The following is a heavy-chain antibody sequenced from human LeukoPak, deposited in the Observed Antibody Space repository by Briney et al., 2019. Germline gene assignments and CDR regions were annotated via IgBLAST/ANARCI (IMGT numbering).Heavy chain of an antibody. V-gene: IGHV1-2*02. Sequence: ASVKVSCKASGYTFTGYYMHWVRQAPGQGLEWMGWINPNSGGTNYAQKFQGRVTMTRDTSISTAYMELSRLRSDDTAVYYCAVAAAGRRNYYYYYMDVWGKGTTVTVSS. CDR2: INPNSGGT. J-gene: IGHJ6*03. CDR3: AVAAAGRRNYYYYYMDV. D-gene: IGHD6-13*01. CDR1: GYTFTGYY.